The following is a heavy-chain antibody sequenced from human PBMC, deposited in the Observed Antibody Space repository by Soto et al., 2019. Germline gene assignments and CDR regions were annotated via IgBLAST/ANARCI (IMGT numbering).Heavy chain of an antibody. D-gene: IGHD4-17*01. Sequence: PSETLSLTCAFSGGSISSGGYSWSWIRQPPGKGLEWIGYIYHSGSTYYNPSLKSRATISVDRSKNQFSLKLSSVTAADTAVYYCASGLVTTLHYWGQGTLVTVSS. V-gene: IGHV4-30-2*01. CDR3: ASGLVTTLHY. J-gene: IGHJ4*02. CDR1: GGSISSGGYS. CDR2: IYHSGST.